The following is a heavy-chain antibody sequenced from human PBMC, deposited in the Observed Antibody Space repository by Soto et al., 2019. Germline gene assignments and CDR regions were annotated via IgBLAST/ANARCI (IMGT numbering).Heavy chain of an antibody. V-gene: IGHV3-21*01. CDR2: ISSSSSYI. CDR3: ATYYGSGSYFPDHYYYGMDV. Sequence: PGGSLRLSCAASGFTFSSYIMNWVRQAPGKGLEWVSSISSSSSYIYYADSVKGRFTISRDNAKNSLYLQMNSLRAEDTTVYYCATYYGSGSYFPDHYYYGMDVWGQGTPVTVSS. D-gene: IGHD3-10*01. CDR1: GFTFSSYI. J-gene: IGHJ6*02.